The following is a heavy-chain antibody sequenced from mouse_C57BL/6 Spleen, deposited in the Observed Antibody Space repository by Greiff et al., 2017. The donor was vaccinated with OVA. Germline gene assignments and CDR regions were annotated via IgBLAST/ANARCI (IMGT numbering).Heavy chain of an antibody. CDR3: ARGRWLLQGSYYYAMDY. D-gene: IGHD2-3*01. V-gene: IGHV1-82*01. J-gene: IGHJ4*01. CDR2: ISPGDGDT. Sequence: QVQLQQSGPELVKPGASVKISCKASGYAFSRSWMNWVKQRPGKGLVWIGRISPGDGDTNYNGKFKGKATLTADKSSSTASRQLSSLISEDSAVYFCARGRWLLQGSYYYAMDYWGQGTSVTVSS. CDR1: GYAFSRSW.